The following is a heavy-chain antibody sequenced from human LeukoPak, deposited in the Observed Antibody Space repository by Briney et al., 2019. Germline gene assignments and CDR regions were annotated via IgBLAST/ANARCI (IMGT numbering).Heavy chain of an antibody. CDR2: ISSSGTYI. CDR3: ARNGGNSDFDY. CDR1: GFTFSSYS. Sequence: GGSLRLSCAASGFTFSSYSMNWVRQAPGKGLQWVSFISSSGTYIYYADSMKGRFTISRDNAKNSLYLQMNSLRAEDTALYYCARNGGNSDFDYWGQGTLVTVSS. J-gene: IGHJ4*02. D-gene: IGHD4-23*01. V-gene: IGHV3-21*01.